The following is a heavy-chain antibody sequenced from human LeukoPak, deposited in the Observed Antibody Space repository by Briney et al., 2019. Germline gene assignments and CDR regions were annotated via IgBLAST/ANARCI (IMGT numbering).Heavy chain of an antibody. D-gene: IGHD2-15*01. J-gene: IGHJ6*02. CDR1: GFTFSSYG. CDR3: AKENIVVVVAAESGGYYGMDV. V-gene: IGHV3-30*02. Sequence: PGGSLRLSCAASGFTFSSYGMHWLRQAPGKGLEWVAFIRYDGSNKYYADSVKGRFTISRDNSKNTLYLQMNSLRAEDTAVYYGAKENIVVVVAAESGGYYGMDVWGQGTTVTVSS. CDR2: IRYDGSNK.